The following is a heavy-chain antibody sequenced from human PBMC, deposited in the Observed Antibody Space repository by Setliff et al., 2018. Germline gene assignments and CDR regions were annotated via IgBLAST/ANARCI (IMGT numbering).Heavy chain of an antibody. CDR2: ISVTGSAI. CDR3: ARGGYSVTANYYGLDV. D-gene: IGHD2-21*02. J-gene: IGHJ6*02. CDR1: GFTFTNYA. Sequence: GGSLRLSCAVSGFTFTNYALHWVRQAPGKGLEWISYISVTGSAIYYADSVKGRFTISRDNAKKSLYLQMDSLGAEDTAVYYCARGGYSVTANYYGLDVWGQGTTVTVSS. V-gene: IGHV3-48*03.